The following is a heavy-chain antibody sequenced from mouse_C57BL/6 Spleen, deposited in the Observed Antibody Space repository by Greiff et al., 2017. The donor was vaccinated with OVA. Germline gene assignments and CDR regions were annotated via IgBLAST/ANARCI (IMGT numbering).Heavy chain of an antibody. V-gene: IGHV2-2*01. CDR1: GFSLTSYG. CDR3: AKHYGSRGYYAMDY. CDR2: IWSGGST. Sequence: VQLQQSGPGLVQPSQSLSITCTVSGFSLTSYGVHWVRQSPGKGLEWLGVIWSGGSTDYNAAFISRLSISKDNSKSQVFFKMNSLQADDTAIYYCAKHYGSRGYYAMDYWGQGTSVTVSS. D-gene: IGHD1-1*01. J-gene: IGHJ4*01.